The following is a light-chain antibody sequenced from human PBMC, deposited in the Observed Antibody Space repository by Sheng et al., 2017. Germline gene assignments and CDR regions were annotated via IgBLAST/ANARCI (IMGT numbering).Light chain of an antibody. J-gene: IGKJ4*01. Sequence: EIVLTQSPATLSLSPGERATLSCRASQSVSSYLAWYQQKPGQAPRLLIYDASNRATGIPARFSGSGSVTDFTLTISSLEPEDFAVYYCQQRSNWPPTLTFGGGTEGGDQT. CDR2: DAS. CDR1: QSVSSY. V-gene: IGKV3-11*01. CDR3: QQRSNWPPTLT.